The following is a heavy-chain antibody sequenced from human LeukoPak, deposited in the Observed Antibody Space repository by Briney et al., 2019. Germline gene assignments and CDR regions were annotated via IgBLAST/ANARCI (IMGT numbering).Heavy chain of an antibody. V-gene: IGHV3-30-3*01. J-gene: IGHJ4*02. Sequence: PGGSLRLSCAASGFTFSSYAMHWVRQAPGKGLEWVAVRSYDGSNKYYADSVKGRFTISRDNSKNTLYLQMNSLRAEDTAVYYCARVRDGYNYEYYFDYWGQGTLVTVSS. CDR1: GFTFSSYA. CDR3: ARVRDGYNYEYYFDY. CDR2: RSYDGSNK. D-gene: IGHD5-24*01.